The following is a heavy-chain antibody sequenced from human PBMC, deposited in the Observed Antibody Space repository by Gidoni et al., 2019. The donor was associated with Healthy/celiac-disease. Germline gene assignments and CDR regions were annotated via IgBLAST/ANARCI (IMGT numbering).Heavy chain of an antibody. V-gene: IGHV1-2*04. CDR1: GYTFTGYY. CDR3: ARASHDYYDSSGYFIDY. CDR2: INPNSGGT. Sequence: QVQLVQSGAEVKKPGASVKVSCKASGYTFTGYYMHWVRQAPGQGLAWMGWINPNSGGTNYAQKFQGWVTMTRDTSISTAYMELSRLRSDDTAVYYCARASHDYYDSSGYFIDYWGQGTLVTVSS. D-gene: IGHD3-22*01. J-gene: IGHJ4*02.